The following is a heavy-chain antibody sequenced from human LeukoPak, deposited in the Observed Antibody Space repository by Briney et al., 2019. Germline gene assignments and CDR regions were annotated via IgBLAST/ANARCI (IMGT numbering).Heavy chain of an antibody. CDR2: ISGSGGST. D-gene: IGHD6-13*01. V-gene: IGHV3-23*01. J-gene: IGHJ4*02. Sequence: PGGSLRLSCAASGFTFSSYAMSWVRQAPGKGLEWVSAISGSGGSTYYADSVKGRFTTSRDNSKNTLYLQMNSLRAEDTAVYYCAKVLMVRKSSSPSSGGFDYWGQGTLVTVSS. CDR1: GFTFSSYA. CDR3: AKVLMVRKSSSPSSGGFDY.